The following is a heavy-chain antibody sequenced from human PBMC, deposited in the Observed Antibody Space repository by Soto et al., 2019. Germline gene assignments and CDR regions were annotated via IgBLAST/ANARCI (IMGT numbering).Heavy chain of an antibody. J-gene: IGHJ6*02. V-gene: IGHV2-70*01. CDR2: IDWDDDK. Sequence: SGPKLVNPTQTLTLTCTFSGFSLSTSGMCVSWIRQPPGKALEWLALIDWDDDKYYSTSLKTRLTISKDTSKNQVVLTMTNMDPVDTATYYCARIRAEYYDYVWGSYRTPYYYYGMDVWGQGTTVTVSS. CDR1: GFSLSTSGMC. D-gene: IGHD3-16*02. CDR3: ARIRAEYYDYVWGSYRTPYYYYGMDV.